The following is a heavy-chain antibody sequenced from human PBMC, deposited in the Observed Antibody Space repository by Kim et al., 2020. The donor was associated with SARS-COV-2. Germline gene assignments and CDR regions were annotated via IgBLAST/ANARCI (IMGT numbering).Heavy chain of an antibody. D-gene: IGHD2-21*01. CDR3: AKAGDFDDCYYFYYY. Sequence: GGSLRLFCVASGFTFDVYTMPWVRQAPGKGLEWVSLISWDGGNTYYADSVRGRFTISRDNSKNSLYLQMNSLRTEDTALYYCAKAGDFDDCYYFYYY. J-gene: IGHJ6*03. CDR2: ISWDGGNT. V-gene: IGHV3-43*01. CDR1: GFTFDVYT.